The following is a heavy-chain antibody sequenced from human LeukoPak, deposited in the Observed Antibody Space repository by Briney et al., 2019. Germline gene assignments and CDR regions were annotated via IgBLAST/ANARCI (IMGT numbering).Heavy chain of an antibody. D-gene: IGHD3-22*01. CDR1: GFTFSSYA. CDR3: ARGPTKYYYDSSGSRPKSLYYYYYYMDV. V-gene: IGHV3-64*01. CDR2: ISSNGGST. J-gene: IGHJ6*03. Sequence: GGSLRLSCAASGFTFSSYAMHWVRQAPGKGLEYVSAISSNGGSTYYANSVKGRFTISRDNSKNTLYLQMGSLRAEDMAVYYCARGPTKYYYDSSGSRPKSLYYYYYYMDVWGKGTTVTISS.